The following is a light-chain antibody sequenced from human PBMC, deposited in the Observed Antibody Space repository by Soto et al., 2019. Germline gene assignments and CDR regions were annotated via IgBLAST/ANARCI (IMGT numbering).Light chain of an antibody. CDR1: SSDVGGYNY. J-gene: IGLJ1*01. V-gene: IGLV2-14*03. Sequence: QSVLNQPASVSGSPGQSITIPCPGTSSDVGGYNYVSWHQHHPGKAPKLIIYDVSNRPSGVSNRFSGSKSGNTASLTISGLQPEDEADYYCSSYTTSNTRQIVFGTGTKVTVL. CDR3: SSYTTSNTRQIV. CDR2: DVS.